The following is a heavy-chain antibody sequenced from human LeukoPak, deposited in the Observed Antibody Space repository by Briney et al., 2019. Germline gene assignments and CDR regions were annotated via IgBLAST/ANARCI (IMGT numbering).Heavy chain of an antibody. CDR3: ARKGGGQLVNTRRWFDP. V-gene: IGHV4-34*01. J-gene: IGHJ5*02. D-gene: IGHD6-13*01. CDR2: INHSGGT. Sequence: SETLSLTCGVYGGSLSGYYWSWIRQSPGKGLEWIGEINHSGGTYYSPSLKSRVTISADTSKKQFSLKLRSVSAADTAVYYCARKGGGQLVNTRRWFDPWGQGTLVTVSS. CDR1: GGSLSGYY.